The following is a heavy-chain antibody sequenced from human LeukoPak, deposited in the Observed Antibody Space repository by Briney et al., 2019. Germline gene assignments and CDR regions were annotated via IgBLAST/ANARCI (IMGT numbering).Heavy chain of an antibody. Sequence: GGSLRLSCAASGFTFSSYAMSWVRQAPGKGLEWVSAISGSGGSTYYADPVKGRFTISRDNSKNTLYLQMNSLRAEDTAVYYCAKAATSYYYDSSGYDIRGQGTMVTVSS. V-gene: IGHV3-23*01. CDR1: GFTFSSYA. J-gene: IGHJ3*02. CDR3: AKAATSYYYDSSGYDI. CDR2: ISGSGGST. D-gene: IGHD3-22*01.